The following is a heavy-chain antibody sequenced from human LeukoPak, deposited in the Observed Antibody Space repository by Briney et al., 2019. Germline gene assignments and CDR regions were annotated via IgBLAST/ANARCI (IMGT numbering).Heavy chain of an antibody. V-gene: IGHV3-23*01. CDR3: AKAPRRGYSGYDWDGDY. CDR1: GFTFSTYA. Sequence: GGSLRLSCAASGFTFSTYAMSWVRQAPGKGLEWVSATSVSAGSTYYADSVKGRFTISRDNSKNTLYLQMNSLRAEDTAVYYCAKAPRRGYSGYDWDGDYWGQGTLVTVSS. D-gene: IGHD5-12*01. CDR2: TSVSAGST. J-gene: IGHJ4*02.